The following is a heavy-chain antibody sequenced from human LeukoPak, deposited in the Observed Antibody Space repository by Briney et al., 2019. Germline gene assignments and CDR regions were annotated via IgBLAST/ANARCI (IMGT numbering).Heavy chain of an antibody. V-gene: IGHV1-8*03. CDR1: GYTFTSYD. D-gene: IGHD3-16*01. Sequence: ASVKVSCKASGYTFTSYDINWVRQATGQGLEWMGWMNPNSGNTGYAQKFQGRDTITRNTSISTAYMELSSLRSEDTAVYYCARGPALWWVGGSDFDYWGQGTLVTVSS. CDR3: ARGPALWWVGGSDFDY. J-gene: IGHJ4*02. CDR2: MNPNSGNT.